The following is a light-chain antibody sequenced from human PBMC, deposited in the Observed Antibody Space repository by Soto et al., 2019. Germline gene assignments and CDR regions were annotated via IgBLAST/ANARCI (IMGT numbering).Light chain of an antibody. V-gene: IGLV2-23*01. CDR3: CSYGGRSTYV. Sequence: QSALTQPASVSGSPGQSITISCTGTSSDVGSYNLVSWYQQHPGKAPKLMIYEDTKRPSGVSDRFSGSKSANTASLTISGLQAEDEADYYCCSYGGRSTYVFGTGTQVTVL. J-gene: IGLJ1*01. CDR2: EDT. CDR1: SSDVGSYNL.